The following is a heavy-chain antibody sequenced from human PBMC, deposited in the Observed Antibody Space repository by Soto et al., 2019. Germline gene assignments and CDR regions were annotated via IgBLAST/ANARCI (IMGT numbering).Heavy chain of an antibody. CDR2: IYYSGST. CDR3: ARLEGYCGGDCYDC. J-gene: IGHJ4*02. Sequence: SETLSLTCTVSGGSISSYYWSWIRQPPGKGLEWIGYIYYSGSTNYNPSLKSRVTISVDTSKNQFSLKLSSVTAADTAVYYCARLEGYCGGDCYDCWGQGTLVTVSS. CDR1: GGSISSYY. D-gene: IGHD2-21*01. V-gene: IGHV4-59*01.